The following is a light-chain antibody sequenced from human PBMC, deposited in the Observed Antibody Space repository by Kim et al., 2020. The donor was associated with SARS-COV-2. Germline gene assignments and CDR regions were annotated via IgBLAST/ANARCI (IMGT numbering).Light chain of an antibody. V-gene: IGKV1-5*03. J-gene: IGKJ2*01. CDR3: QQYDRFPYT. CDR1: QTIDTL. CDR2: RAS. Sequence: STSGGDRVTIAGRASQTIDTLLAWYQQKPGKAPTLLIYRASTLQSGVPSRFSGSGSGTEFTLTISSLQPDDFATYYCQQYDRFPYTFGQGTKLEI.